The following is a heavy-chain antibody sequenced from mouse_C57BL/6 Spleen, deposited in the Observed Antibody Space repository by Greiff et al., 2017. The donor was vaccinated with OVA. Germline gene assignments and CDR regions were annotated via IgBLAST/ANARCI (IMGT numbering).Heavy chain of an antibody. CDR2: IYPGSGST. D-gene: IGHD3-2*02. CDR3: ARGAQATTFAY. Sequence: QVHVKQPGAELVKPGASVKMSCKASGYTFTSYWITWVKQRPGQGLEWIGDIYPGSGSTNYNEKFKSKATLTVDTSSSTAYMQLSSLTSEDSAVYYCARGAQATTFAYWGQGTLVTVSA. V-gene: IGHV1-55*01. CDR1: GYTFTSYW. J-gene: IGHJ3*01.